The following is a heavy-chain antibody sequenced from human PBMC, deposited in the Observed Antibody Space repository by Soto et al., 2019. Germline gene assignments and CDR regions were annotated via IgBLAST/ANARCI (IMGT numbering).Heavy chain of an antibody. J-gene: IGHJ5*02. CDR3: ARYSGRYSYNWFDP. CDR1: GGSISSYH. Sequence: SETLSLTCTVSGGSISSYHWSWIRQPPGKGLEWIGYIYYSGTTNYNPSLKSRVTISVDTSKNQFSLKLSSVTAADTAVYYCARYSGRYSYNWFDPWGQGTLVTVSS. CDR2: IYYSGTT. V-gene: IGHV4-59*01. D-gene: IGHD1-26*01.